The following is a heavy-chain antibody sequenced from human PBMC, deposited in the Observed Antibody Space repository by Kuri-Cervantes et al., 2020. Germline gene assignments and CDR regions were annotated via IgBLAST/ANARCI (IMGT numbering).Heavy chain of an antibody. CDR1: GFTFSSYS. Sequence: GGSLRLCCAASGFTFSSYSMNWVRQAPGKGLEWVSSISSSSSYIYYADSVKGRFTISRDNAKNSLYLQMNSLRAEDTAVYYCARDLSEGSGSYYPYYFDYWGQGTLVTVSS. CDR3: ARDLSEGSGSYYPYYFDY. J-gene: IGHJ4*02. CDR2: ISSSSSYI. D-gene: IGHD3-10*01. V-gene: IGHV3-21*01.